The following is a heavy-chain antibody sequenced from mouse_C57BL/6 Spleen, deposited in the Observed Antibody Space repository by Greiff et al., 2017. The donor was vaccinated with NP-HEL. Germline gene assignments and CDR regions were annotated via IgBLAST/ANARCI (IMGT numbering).Heavy chain of an antibody. CDR2: INPSSGYT. J-gene: IGHJ2*01. D-gene: IGHD1-1*01. CDR3: ARKGSSLDY. CDR1: GYTFTSYW. V-gene: IGHV1-7*01. Sequence: VQLQQSGAELAKPGASVKLSCKASGYTFTSYWMHWVKQRPGQGLEWIGYINPSSGYTKYNQKFKGKATLTADKSSSTAYMQLSSLTYEDSAVYYCARKGSSLDYWGQGTTLTVSS.